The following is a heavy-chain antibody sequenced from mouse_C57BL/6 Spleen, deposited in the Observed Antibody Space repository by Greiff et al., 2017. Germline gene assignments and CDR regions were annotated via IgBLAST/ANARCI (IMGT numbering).Heavy chain of an antibody. V-gene: IGHV1-69*01. Sequence: QVQLQQPGAELVMPGASVKLSCKASGYTFTSYWMHWVKQRPGQGLEWIGEIDPSGSYTNYNQKFKGKSTLTVDKSSSTAYMQLSSLTSEDSAVYYCARDGYRCAMDYWGQGTSVTVSS. CDR2: IDPSGSYT. CDR3: ARDGYRCAMDY. CDR1: GYTFTSYW. D-gene: IGHD2-3*01. J-gene: IGHJ4*01.